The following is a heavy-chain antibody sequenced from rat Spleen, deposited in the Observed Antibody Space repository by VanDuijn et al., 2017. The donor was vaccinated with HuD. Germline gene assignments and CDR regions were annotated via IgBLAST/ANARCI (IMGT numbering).Heavy chain of an antibody. J-gene: IGHJ2*01. Sequence: EVQLVEPGGGVVQPGRSLKLSCTASGFTFSDYAMAWVRQAPKKGLEWVATIIYDGSSTYYRDSVKGRFTISRDNAKSTLYLQMDSLRSEYTATYHCARQHYSAPFDYWGQGVMVTVSS. CDR2: IIYDGSST. D-gene: IGHD1-1*01. CDR1: GFTFSDYA. V-gene: IGHV5-17*01. CDR3: ARQHYSAPFDY.